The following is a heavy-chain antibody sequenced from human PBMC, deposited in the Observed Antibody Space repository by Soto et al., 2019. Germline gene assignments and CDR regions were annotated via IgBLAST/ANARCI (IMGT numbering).Heavy chain of an antibody. CDR1: GFTFSSYA. CDR3: VKVAYSGYDDAFDI. CDR2: ISSNGGST. Sequence: GGSLRLSCSASGFTFSSYAMHWVRQAPGKGLEYVSAISSNGGSTYYADSVKGRFTISRDNSKNTLYLQMSSLRAEDTAVYYCVKVAYSGYDDAFDIWGQGTMVTVSS. V-gene: IGHV3-64D*06. J-gene: IGHJ3*02. D-gene: IGHD5-12*01.